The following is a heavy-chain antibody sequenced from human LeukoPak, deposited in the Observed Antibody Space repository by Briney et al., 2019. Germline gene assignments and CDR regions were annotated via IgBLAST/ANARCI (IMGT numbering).Heavy chain of an antibody. Sequence: PGGSLRLSCAASGFTFSSYSMNWVRQAPGKGLEWVAVIPYDGSNKYYADSVKGRFTISRDNSKNTLYLQMNSLRAEDTAVYYCAKTRPRITIFGVVPDYWGQGTLVTVSS. V-gene: IGHV3-30*18. CDR3: AKTRPRITIFGVVPDY. CDR1: GFTFSSYS. CDR2: IPYDGSNK. J-gene: IGHJ4*02. D-gene: IGHD3-3*01.